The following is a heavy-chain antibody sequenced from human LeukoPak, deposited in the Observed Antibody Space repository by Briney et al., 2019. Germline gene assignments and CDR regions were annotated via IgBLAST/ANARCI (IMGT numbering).Heavy chain of an antibody. V-gene: IGHV3-53*01. Sequence: PGGSLRLSCAASGFTLSSNYMSWVRQAPGKGLEWVSVIYSGGSTYYADSVTGRFTISRDNSKNTLSLQMNSLRAEDTAVYYCARGSGWPYWGQGTLVTVSS. CDR1: GFTLSSNY. CDR2: IYSGGST. D-gene: IGHD6-19*01. CDR3: ARGSGWPY. J-gene: IGHJ4*02.